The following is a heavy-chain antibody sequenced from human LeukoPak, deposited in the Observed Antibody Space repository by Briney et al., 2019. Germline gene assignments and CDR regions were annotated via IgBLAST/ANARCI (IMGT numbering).Heavy chain of an antibody. CDR3: AKDHYWSIDY. J-gene: IGHJ4*02. Sequence: GGSLRLSCAASGFDFNSNWMHWVRHAPGQGLVWVSRIKGDGISTNYADSVKGRFTVSRDIAKNTLYLQMNSLRAEDTGVYYCAKDHYWSIDYWGRGTLVTVSS. CDR1: GFDFNSNW. D-gene: IGHD3-3*01. V-gene: IGHV3-74*01. CDR2: IKGDGIST.